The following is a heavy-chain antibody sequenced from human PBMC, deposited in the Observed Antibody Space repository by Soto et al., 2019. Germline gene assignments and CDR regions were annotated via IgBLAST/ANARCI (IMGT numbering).Heavy chain of an antibody. CDR2: ISGSGGST. D-gene: IGHD3-16*02. CDR3: AKDGAHYDYVWGSYRYSPSHFDY. J-gene: IGHJ4*02. V-gene: IGHV3-23*01. Sequence: GGSLRLSCAASGFTFSSYAMSWVRQAPGKGLEWVSAISGSGGSTYYADSVKGRFTISRDNSKNTLYLQMNSLRAEDTAVYYCAKDGAHYDYVWGSYRYSPSHFDYWGQGTLVTVS. CDR1: GFTFSSYA.